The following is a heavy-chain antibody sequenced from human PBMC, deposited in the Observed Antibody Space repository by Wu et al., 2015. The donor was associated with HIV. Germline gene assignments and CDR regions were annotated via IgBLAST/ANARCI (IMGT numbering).Heavy chain of an antibody. CDR1: GYIFSDFG. J-gene: IGHJ5*02. CDR3: ARVSCSGGSCYGWFDP. V-gene: IGHV1-18*01. CDR2: ISAYNGNT. Sequence: QVQLVQSGGEVKKPGTSVKVACKASGYIFSDFGIHWVRQAPGQGLEWMGWISAYNGNTKYKQNFQGRVTLTTDTSTSTAYMELRSLRSDDTAVYYCARVSCSGGSCYGWFDPWGPGNPGHRLL. D-gene: IGHD2-15*01.